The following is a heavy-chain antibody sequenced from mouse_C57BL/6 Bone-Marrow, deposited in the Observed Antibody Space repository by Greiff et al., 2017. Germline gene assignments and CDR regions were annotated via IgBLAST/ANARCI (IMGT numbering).Heavy chain of an antibody. J-gene: IGHJ4*01. Sequence: QVQLQQSGPGLVQPSQSLSITCTVSGFSLTSYGVHWVRQSPGKGLEWLGVIWSGGSTAYNAAFISRLSISKDNSKSQVFFKLNSLQADDTAIYYCASGHNAMDYWGQGTSVTVSS. D-gene: IGHD3-1*01. V-gene: IGHV2-2*01. CDR1: GFSLTSYG. CDR3: ASGHNAMDY. CDR2: IWSGGST.